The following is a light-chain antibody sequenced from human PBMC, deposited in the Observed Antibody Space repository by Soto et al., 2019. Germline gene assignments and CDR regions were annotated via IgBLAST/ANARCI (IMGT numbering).Light chain of an antibody. CDR2: DVS. CDR3: QQYTNYPWT. CDR1: QSISSW. V-gene: IGKV1-5*01. Sequence: DIQMTQSPPTLSASVGDRVTITCLASQSISSWLAWYQQRPGKAPNLLIYDVSSLESGVPSRFSGSGSGTEFTLPISSLQPDDFATYYCQQYTNYPWTFGQGTKVEIK. J-gene: IGKJ1*01.